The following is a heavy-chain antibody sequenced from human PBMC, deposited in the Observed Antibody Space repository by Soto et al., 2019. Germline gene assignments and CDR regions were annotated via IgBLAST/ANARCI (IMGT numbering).Heavy chain of an antibody. CDR3: VAQIMTGY. D-gene: IGHD3-9*01. J-gene: IGHJ4*02. Sequence: PGGSLRLSCAASGFTFSSYWMYWVRQAPGKGLVWVSRINSDGSTTTYADAVKGRFTISRDNAKDTLYLQMNSLRGEDTAVYYCVAQIMTGYWGQGTLVTVSS. CDR2: INSDGSTT. CDR1: GFTFSSYW. V-gene: IGHV3-74*01.